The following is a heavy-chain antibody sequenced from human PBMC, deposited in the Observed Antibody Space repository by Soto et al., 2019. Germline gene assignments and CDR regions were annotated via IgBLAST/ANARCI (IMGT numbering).Heavy chain of an antibody. CDR3: ARGVGGAYDFWSGEFDP. J-gene: IGHJ5*02. V-gene: IGHV4-30-2*01. Sequence: QLQLQESGSGLVKPSQTLSLTCAVSGGSISSGGYSWSWIRQPPGKGLEWIGYIYHSGSTYHNPSLKSRVTISVDRSKNQFSLKLSCVTAADTAVYYCARGVGGAYDFWSGEFDPWGQGTLVTVSS. CDR1: GGSISSGGYS. CDR2: IYHSGST. D-gene: IGHD3-3*01.